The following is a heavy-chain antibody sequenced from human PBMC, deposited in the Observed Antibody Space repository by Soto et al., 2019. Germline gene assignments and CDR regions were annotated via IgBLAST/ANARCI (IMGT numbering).Heavy chain of an antibody. CDR3: ARALKGYGGYYFDY. V-gene: IGHV3-23*01. CDR1: GFSFSNYA. D-gene: IGHD4-17*01. CDR2: ISASGGTT. J-gene: IGHJ4*02. Sequence: EVQLLESGGGLVQPGGSLRLSCAASGFSFSNYAMIWVRQAPGKGLEWVSGISASGGTTYHADSVKGRFTISRDNSKSTLYLQMNSLRAEDTAVYYCARALKGYGGYYFDYWGQGTLVTVSS.